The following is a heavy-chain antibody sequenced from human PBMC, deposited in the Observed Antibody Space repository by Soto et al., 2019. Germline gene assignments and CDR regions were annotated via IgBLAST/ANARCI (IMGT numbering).Heavy chain of an antibody. CDR1: GHTFSGYY. J-gene: IGHJ1*01. D-gene: IGHD3-9*01. Sequence: QEQLVQSGADIKKPGASVKVSCKASGHTFSGYYVHWVRQAPGQGLEWMVWVNPNSGGTHYPQKFQRTVSMTSKTSFSPVEMELRSLRRDDMALYSCARDYVGDNLTVTTAESRLLWGQGTLVTVSP. CDR2: VNPNSGGT. V-gene: IGHV1-2*02. CDR3: ARDYVGDNLTVTTAESRLL.